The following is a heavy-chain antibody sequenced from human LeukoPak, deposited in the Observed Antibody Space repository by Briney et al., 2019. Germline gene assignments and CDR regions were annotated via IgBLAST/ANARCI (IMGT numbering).Heavy chain of an antibody. Sequence: GGSLRLSCTASGFTFGGYAMSWFRQAPGKGLEWVGFISSNGYGGSTAYAASVRRRFTISSDESKVLAYMQINTLKTAAPSLYYRTRDAVLRGWYRPSWFDPWGEGNLVTLSS. CDR1: GFTFGGYA. V-gene: IGHV3-49*03. J-gene: IGHJ5*02. CDR3: TRDAVLRGWYRPSWFDP. D-gene: IGHD6-19*01. CDR2: ISSNGYGGST.